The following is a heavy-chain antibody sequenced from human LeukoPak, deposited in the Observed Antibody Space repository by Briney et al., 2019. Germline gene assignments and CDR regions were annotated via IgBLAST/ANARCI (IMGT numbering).Heavy chain of an antibody. CDR3: ARDFAIHQLLGLDAFDI. J-gene: IGHJ3*02. CDR1: GFPFSSYW. Sequence: GSLRLSFAASGFPFSSYWMSWVRQAPGKGLEWVANIKQDGSEKYYVDSVKGRFTISRDKAKNSLYLQMNSLRGEDTAVYYCARDFAIHQLLGLDAFDIWGQGTMVTVSS. CDR2: IKQDGSEK. D-gene: IGHD2-2*01. V-gene: IGHV3-7*03.